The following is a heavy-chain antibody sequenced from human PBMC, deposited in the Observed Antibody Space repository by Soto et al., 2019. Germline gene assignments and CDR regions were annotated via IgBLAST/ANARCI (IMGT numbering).Heavy chain of an antibody. Sequence: QVQLVQSGAEVKKPGASVKVSCKVSGYTLTELSMHWVRQAPGKGLEWMGGFDPEDGETIYAQKFQGRVTMTEDTSTDTAYMELSSLRSEDTAVYYCATGPPSHCTNGVCYLNRDWYFDLWGRGTLVTVSS. CDR2: FDPEDGET. V-gene: IGHV1-24*01. CDR1: GYTLTELS. CDR3: ATGPPSHCTNGVCYLNRDWYFDL. D-gene: IGHD2-8*01. J-gene: IGHJ2*01.